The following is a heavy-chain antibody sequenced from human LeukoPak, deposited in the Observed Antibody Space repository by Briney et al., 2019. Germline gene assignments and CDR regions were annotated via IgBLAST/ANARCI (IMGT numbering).Heavy chain of an antibody. CDR1: GFTFSSYR. V-gene: IGHV3-7*01. CDR3: ARERYYDIGERFDY. J-gene: IGHJ4*02. D-gene: IGHD3-9*01. Sequence: GGSLRLSCAASGFTFSSYRMSWVRQAPGKGLEWVANIKQDGSEKYYVDSVKGRFTISRDNAKNSLYLQMNSLRAEDTAVYYCARERYYDIGERFDYWGQGTLVTVSS. CDR2: IKQDGSEK.